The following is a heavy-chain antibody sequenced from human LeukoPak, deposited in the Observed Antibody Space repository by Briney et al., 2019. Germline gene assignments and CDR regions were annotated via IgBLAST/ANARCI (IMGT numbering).Heavy chain of an antibody. V-gene: IGHV4-59*01. D-gene: IGHD2-21*02. CDR2: IYYSGST. Sequence: PSETLSLTCTVSGGSISSYYWSWIRQPPGKGLEWIGYIYYSGSTNYNPSLKSRVTISVDTSKNQFSLKLSSVTAADTAVYYCARGVVATAIKPKPTFDYWGQGTLVTVSS. J-gene: IGHJ4*02. CDR1: GGSISSYY. CDR3: ARGVVATAIKPKPTFDY.